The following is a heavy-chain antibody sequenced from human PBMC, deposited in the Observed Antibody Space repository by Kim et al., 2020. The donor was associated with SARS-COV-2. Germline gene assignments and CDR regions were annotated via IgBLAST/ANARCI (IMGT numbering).Heavy chain of an antibody. CDR3: AKDQSYSSGWDSDY. J-gene: IGHJ4*02. V-gene: IGHV3-23*01. CDR1: GFTFSSYA. D-gene: IGHD6-19*01. Sequence: LSLTCAASGFTFSSYAMSWVRQAPGKGLEWVSAISGSGGSTYYADSVKGRFTISRDNSKNTLYLQMNSLRAEDTAVYYCAKDQSYSSGWDSDYWGQGTLVTVSS. CDR2: ISGSGGST.